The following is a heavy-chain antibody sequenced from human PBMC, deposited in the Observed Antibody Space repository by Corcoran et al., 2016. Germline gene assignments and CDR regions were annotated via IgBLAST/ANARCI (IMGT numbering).Heavy chain of an antibody. J-gene: IGHJ4*01. CDR1: GYTFTSYG. CDR2: ISAYNGNT. D-gene: IGHD5-18*01. Sequence: QVQLVQSGAEVKKPGASVKVSCKASGYTFTSYGISWVRQAPGLGLEWMGWISAYNGNTNYAQKLQGRVTMTTDTSTSTAYMELKSLISDDTAVYYCASNEYSNGYGALDYWGHGTLVTVSS. CDR3: ASNEYSNGYGALDY. V-gene: IGHV1-18*01.